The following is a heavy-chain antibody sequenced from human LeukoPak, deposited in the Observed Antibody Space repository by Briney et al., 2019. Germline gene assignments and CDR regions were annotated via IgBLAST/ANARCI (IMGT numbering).Heavy chain of an antibody. J-gene: IGHJ4*02. CDR1: GFTFSSYA. CDR3: AKLRDVSRILTAGFDY. V-gene: IGHV3-23*01. Sequence: PGGSLRLFCVASGFTFSSYAMSWVRQAAGKGLEWVSCISGSDGSTYSADSVKGRFTISRDNFKNTLYLQMNSLRAEDTAVYYCAKLRDVSRILTAGFDYWGQGTLVTVSS. D-gene: IGHD6-13*01. CDR2: ISGSDGST.